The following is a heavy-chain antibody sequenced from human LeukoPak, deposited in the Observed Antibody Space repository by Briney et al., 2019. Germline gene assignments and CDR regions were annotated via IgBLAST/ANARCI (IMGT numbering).Heavy chain of an antibody. CDR2: ISSSSYI. CDR3: ARDASAAAGTYHFDY. CDR1: GFTFSSYS. J-gene: IGHJ4*02. V-gene: IGHV3-21*01. Sequence: GGSLRLSCAASGFTFSSYSMNWVRQAPGKGLEWVSSISSSSYIYYADSVKGRFTISRDNAKNSLYLQMNSLRAEDTAVYYCARDASAAAGTYHFDYWGQGTLVTVSS. D-gene: IGHD6-13*01.